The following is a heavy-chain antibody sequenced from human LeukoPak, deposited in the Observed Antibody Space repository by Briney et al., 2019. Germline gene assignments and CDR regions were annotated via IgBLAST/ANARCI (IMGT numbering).Heavy chain of an antibody. CDR1: GFTFNRYG. V-gene: IGHV3-23*01. Sequence: GTLRLSCAASGFTFNRYGMNWVRQAPGKGLEWVSGISPGGDIKYYADSVKGRFVISRDNSKNTVYLQMNSLRVDDTARYYCAQDGAWLRFDHWGQGTLVTVSS. J-gene: IGHJ4*02. CDR3: AQDGAWLRFDH. CDR2: ISPGGDIK. D-gene: IGHD5-12*01.